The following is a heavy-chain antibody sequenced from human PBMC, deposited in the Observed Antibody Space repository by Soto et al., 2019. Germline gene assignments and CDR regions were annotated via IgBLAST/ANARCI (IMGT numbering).Heavy chain of an antibody. Sequence: PGGSLRLSCAASGFTFSSYGMHWVRQAPGKGLEWVAVISYDGSNKYYADSVKGRFTISRDNSKNTLYLQMNSLRAEDTAVYYCAKGGIRFLEWFRSYGMDVWGQGTTVTVSS. J-gene: IGHJ6*02. CDR2: ISYDGSNK. CDR3: AKGGIRFLEWFRSYGMDV. D-gene: IGHD3-3*01. V-gene: IGHV3-30*18. CDR1: GFTFSSYG.